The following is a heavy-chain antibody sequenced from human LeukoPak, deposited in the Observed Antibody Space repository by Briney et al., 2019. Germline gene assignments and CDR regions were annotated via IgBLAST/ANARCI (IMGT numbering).Heavy chain of an antibody. CDR2: ISGSGGST. J-gene: IGHJ6*02. CDR1: GFTFSSYA. D-gene: IGHD4-17*01. V-gene: IGHV3-23*01. CDR3: AKDNNDYGDGSLYYYYYGMDV. Sequence: GGSLRLSCAASGFTFSSYAMSWVRQAPGKGLEWVSAISGSGGSTYYADSVKGRFTISRDNSKNTLYLQMNSLRAEDTAVYYYAKDNNDYGDGSLYYYYYGMDVWGQGTTVTVSS.